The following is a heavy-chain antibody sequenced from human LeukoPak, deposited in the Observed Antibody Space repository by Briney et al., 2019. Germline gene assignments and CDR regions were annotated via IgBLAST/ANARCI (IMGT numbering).Heavy chain of an antibody. Sequence: SETLSLTCTVSGGSISSGSYYWSWMRQPAGKGLEWIGRVYPSGSTNYNPSLKNRVTISVDTSKNQFSLKLSSVTAADTAVYYCARLSTFLYYFDYWGQGTLVTVSS. J-gene: IGHJ4*02. CDR2: VYPSGST. D-gene: IGHD2/OR15-2a*01. V-gene: IGHV4-61*02. CDR1: GGSISSGSYY. CDR3: ARLSTFLYYFDY.